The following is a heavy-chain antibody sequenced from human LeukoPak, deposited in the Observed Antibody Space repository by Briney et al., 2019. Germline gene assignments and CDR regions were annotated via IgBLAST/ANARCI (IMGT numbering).Heavy chain of an antibody. V-gene: IGHV3-30*03. Sequence: PGGSLRLSCAASGFTFSSYGMHWVRQAPGKGLEWVAVISYDGSNKYYADSVKGRFTISRDNSKNTLYLQMNSLRAEDTAVYYCASWGSSGWTNYWGQGTLVTVSS. J-gene: IGHJ4*02. D-gene: IGHD6-19*01. CDR3: ASWGSSGWTNY. CDR2: ISYDGSNK. CDR1: GFTFSSYG.